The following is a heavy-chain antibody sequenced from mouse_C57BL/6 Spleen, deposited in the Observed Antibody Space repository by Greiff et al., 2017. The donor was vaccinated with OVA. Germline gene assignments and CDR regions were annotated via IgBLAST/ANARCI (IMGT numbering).Heavy chain of an antibody. CDR2: ISYDGSN. V-gene: IGHV3-6*01. CDR1: GYSITSGYY. D-gene: IGHD1-1*01. J-gene: IGHJ4*01. Sequence: EVQLVESGPGLVKPSQSLSLTCSVTGYSITSGYYWNWIRQFPGNKLEWMGYISYDGSNNYNPSLKNRISITRDTSKNQFFLKLNSVTTEDTATYDGATLLLPHAMDYWGQGTSVTVSS. CDR3: ATLLLPHAMDY.